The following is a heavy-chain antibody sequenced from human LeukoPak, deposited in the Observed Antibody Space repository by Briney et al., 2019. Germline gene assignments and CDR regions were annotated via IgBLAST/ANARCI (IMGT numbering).Heavy chain of an antibody. J-gene: IGHJ4*02. Sequence: PGGSLRLSCAASRFTVTNNYMSWVRLAPGKGLEWVSVIYNGDNTNYADSVKGRFTISRDYSQNTLFLQMNSLRAEDTAVYFCARASQWLAFDNWGQGTLVTVSS. CDR2: IYNGDNT. D-gene: IGHD6-19*01. CDR3: ARASQWLAFDN. V-gene: IGHV3-66*01. CDR1: RFTVTNNY.